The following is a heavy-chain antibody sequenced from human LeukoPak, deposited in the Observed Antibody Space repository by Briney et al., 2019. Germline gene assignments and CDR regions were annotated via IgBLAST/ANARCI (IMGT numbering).Heavy chain of an antibody. V-gene: IGHV1-69*04. CDR1: GDSFSNYG. D-gene: IGHD2-2*02. Sequence: ASVKVSCKASGDSFSNYGLSWVRQAPGQGLEWMGRVIPALGVPNYAQKFQGRVTMTTDTSTSTAYMELRSLRAEDTAVYYCAKGPAYCSSTSCYTPDDYWGQGTLVTVSS. CDR3: AKGPAYCSSTSCYTPDDY. J-gene: IGHJ4*02. CDR2: VIPALGVP.